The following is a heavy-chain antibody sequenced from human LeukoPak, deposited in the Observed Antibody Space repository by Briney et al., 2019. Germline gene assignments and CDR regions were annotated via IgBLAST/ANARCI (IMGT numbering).Heavy chain of an antibody. D-gene: IGHD1-1*01. J-gene: IGHJ6*03. Sequence: PGGSLRLSCAASGFTFNTYSMNWVRQAPGKGLEWLSSISSSSSNIFYADSVEGRFTISRDNGKNSLYLHMDSLRAEDTAIYYCARDRNTRCFTTPCDYSNYMDVWGRGTTVTVSS. CDR3: ARDRNTRCFTTPCDYSNYMDV. CDR2: ISSSSSNI. CDR1: GFTFNTYS. V-gene: IGHV3-21*01.